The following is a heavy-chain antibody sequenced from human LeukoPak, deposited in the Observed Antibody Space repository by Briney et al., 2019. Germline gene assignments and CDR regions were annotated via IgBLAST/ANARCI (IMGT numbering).Heavy chain of an antibody. Sequence: GASVKVSCKASGGTFSSYAISWVRQAPGQGLEWMGGFIPIFGTANYAQKFQGRVTITTDESTSTAYMELSSLRSEDTAVYYCARDLGSRDNYYYYMDVWGKGTTVTVSS. CDR3: ARDLGSRDNYYYYMDV. CDR1: GGTFSSYA. V-gene: IGHV1-69*05. J-gene: IGHJ6*03. D-gene: IGHD2-15*01. CDR2: FIPIFGTA.